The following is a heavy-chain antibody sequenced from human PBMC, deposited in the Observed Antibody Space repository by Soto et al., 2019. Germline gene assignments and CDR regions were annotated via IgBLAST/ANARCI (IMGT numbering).Heavy chain of an antibody. Sequence: GASVKVSCKASGGTFSSYAISWVRQAPGQGLEWMGGIIPIFGTANYAQKFQGRVTITADKSTSTAYMELSSLRSEDTAVYYCAREGDSSSSPYGMDVRGQGTTVTVSS. D-gene: IGHD6-6*01. V-gene: IGHV1-69*06. CDR2: IIPIFGTA. CDR3: AREGDSSSSPYGMDV. CDR1: GGTFSSYA. J-gene: IGHJ6*02.